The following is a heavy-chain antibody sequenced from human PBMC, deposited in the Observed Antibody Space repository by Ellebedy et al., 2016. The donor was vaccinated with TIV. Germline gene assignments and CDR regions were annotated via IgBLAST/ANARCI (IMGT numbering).Heavy chain of an antibody. Sequence: GESLKISXAASGFTFSSYAMSWVRQAPGKGLEWVSAISGSGGSTYYADSVKGRFTISRDNAKNSLYLQMNSLRAEDTALYYCAKGRLNSYLPSDAFDIWGQGTMVTVSS. V-gene: IGHV3-23*01. CDR2: ISGSGGST. D-gene: IGHD2/OR15-2a*01. CDR3: AKGRLNSYLPSDAFDI. J-gene: IGHJ3*02. CDR1: GFTFSSYA.